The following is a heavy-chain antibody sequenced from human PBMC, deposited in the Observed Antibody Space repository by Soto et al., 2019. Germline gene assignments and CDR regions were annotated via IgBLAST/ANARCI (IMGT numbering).Heavy chain of an antibody. Sequence: EVQLVESGGGLVKPGGSLRLSCAASGFTFSSYSMNWVRQAPGKGLEWVSAISSSSSYIYYADSVKGRFTISRDNAKNSLNLQMNSLRAEDAAVYYCARVTSYDSSGYDCYWGQGTLVTVSS. CDR1: GFTFSSYS. V-gene: IGHV3-21*01. J-gene: IGHJ4*02. D-gene: IGHD3-22*01. CDR2: ISSSSSYI. CDR3: ARVTSYDSSGYDCY.